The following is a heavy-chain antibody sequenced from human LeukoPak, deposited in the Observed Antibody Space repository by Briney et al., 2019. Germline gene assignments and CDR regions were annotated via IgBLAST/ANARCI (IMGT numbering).Heavy chain of an antibody. Sequence: PGGSLRLSCAASGFTFSSYAMSWVRQAPGKGLEWVSAISGSGGSTYYADSVKGRFTISRDNSKNTLSLQMNSLRAEDTAVYYCASSQSSSWYKVAFDIWGQGTMVTVSS. V-gene: IGHV3-23*01. J-gene: IGHJ3*02. CDR3: ASSQSSSWYKVAFDI. D-gene: IGHD6-13*01. CDR1: GFTFSSYA. CDR2: ISGSGGST.